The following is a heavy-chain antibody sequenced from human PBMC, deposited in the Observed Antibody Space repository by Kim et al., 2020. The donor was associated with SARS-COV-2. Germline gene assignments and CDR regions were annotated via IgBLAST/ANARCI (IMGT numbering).Heavy chain of an antibody. CDR2: MKSKIDGGTT. V-gene: IGHV3-15*01. CDR1: GFTVSDAW. J-gene: IGHJ3*02. D-gene: IGHD2-15*01. CDR3: ATHFAFCSDAQCYILDIFDI. Sequence: GGSLRLSCVVSGFTVSDAWMSWVRLAPGKGLEWVGRMKSKIDGGTTHYTASVKGRFTISRDDSKNTLYLHMNSLKTEDTALYYCATHFAFCSDAQCYILDIFDIWGQGTTVSVSS.